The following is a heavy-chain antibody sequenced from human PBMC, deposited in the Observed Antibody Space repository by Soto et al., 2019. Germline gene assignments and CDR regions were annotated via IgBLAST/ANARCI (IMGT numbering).Heavy chain of an antibody. CDR3: AHKGYGDYPLDY. CDR1: GFSLSTSGVG. Sequence: QITLKESGPTLVQPTQTLTLTCTFSGFSLSTSGVGVGWIRQPPGKALEWLAVIYWDDYKHYSPSLKSRLTITKDTSKNQVVLTMTNMDPVDTATYYCAHKGYGDYPLDYWGQGTLITVSS. D-gene: IGHD4-17*01. CDR2: IYWDDYK. V-gene: IGHV2-5*02. J-gene: IGHJ4*02.